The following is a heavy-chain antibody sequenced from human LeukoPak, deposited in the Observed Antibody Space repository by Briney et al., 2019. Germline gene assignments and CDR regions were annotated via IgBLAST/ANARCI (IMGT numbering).Heavy chain of an antibody. CDR2: ISGSGGST. D-gene: IGHD3-10*01. CDR1: GFTFSSYA. Sequence: PGGSLRLSCAASGFTFSSYAMSWVRQAPGKGLEWVSAISGSGGSTYYADSVKGRFTISRDNSKNTLYLQMNSLRAEDTAVYYCAKDLSLLWFGEIESGAFDIWGQGTMVTVFS. V-gene: IGHV3-23*01. CDR3: AKDLSLLWFGEIESGAFDI. J-gene: IGHJ3*02.